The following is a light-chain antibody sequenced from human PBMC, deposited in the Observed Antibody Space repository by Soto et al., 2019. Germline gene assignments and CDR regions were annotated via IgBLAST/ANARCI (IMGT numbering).Light chain of an antibody. CDR1: QSVISSY. CDR2: DAS. V-gene: IGKV3-11*01. Sequence: PGERVTLSCRASQSVISSYLTWYQQKPGQAPRLLIYDASNRATGIPARFSGSGSVTDFTLTISSLEPEDFAVYYCQQRSNWPRSITFGQGTRLEIK. CDR3: QQRSNWPRSIT. J-gene: IGKJ5*01.